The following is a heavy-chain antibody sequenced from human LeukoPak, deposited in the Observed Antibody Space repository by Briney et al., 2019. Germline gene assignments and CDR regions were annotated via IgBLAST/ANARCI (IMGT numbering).Heavy chain of an antibody. J-gene: IGHJ4*02. CDR2: MNPNSGNT. CDR3: ASVIAAAGTGSYFDY. CDR1: RYTFTSYD. D-gene: IGHD6-13*01. V-gene: IGHV1-8*01. Sequence: ASVKLSCKASRYTFTSYDINWVRQATGQRREWMGCMNPNSGNTGYTQHSQGRFTRTRNTSRTTAYRRLSSLRSEDTAVYCCASVIAAAGTGSYFDYWGQGILVTVSS.